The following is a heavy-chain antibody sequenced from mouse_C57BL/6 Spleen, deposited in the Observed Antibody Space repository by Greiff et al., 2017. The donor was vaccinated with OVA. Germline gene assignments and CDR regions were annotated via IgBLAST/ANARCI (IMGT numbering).Heavy chain of an antibody. CDR2: INPNNGGT. Sequence: VQLQQSGPELVKPGASVKIPCKASGYTFTDYNMDWVKQSHGKSLEWIGDINPNNGGTIYNQKFKGKATLTVDKSSRTAYMELRSLTYEDTAVFYCARQDGYYYGSSYVGRYFDVWGTGTTVTVSS. CDR3: ARQDGYYYGSSYVGRYFDV. V-gene: IGHV1-18*01. D-gene: IGHD1-1*01. J-gene: IGHJ1*03. CDR1: GYTFTDYN.